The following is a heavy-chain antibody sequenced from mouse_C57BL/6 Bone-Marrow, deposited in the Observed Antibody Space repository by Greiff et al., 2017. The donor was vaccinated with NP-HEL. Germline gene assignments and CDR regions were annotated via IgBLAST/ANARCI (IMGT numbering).Heavy chain of an antibody. J-gene: IGHJ1*03. D-gene: IGHD1-1*01. CDR3: ARHLYYGSSYWYFDV. V-gene: IGHV5-2*01. CDR1: EYEFPSHD. Sequence: EVKLQESGGGLVQPGESLKLSCESNEYEFPSHDMSWVRKTPEKRLELVAAINSDGGSTYYPDTMERRFIISRDNTKKTLYLQMSSLRSEDTALYYCARHLYYGSSYWYFDVWGTGTTVTVSS. CDR2: INSDGGST.